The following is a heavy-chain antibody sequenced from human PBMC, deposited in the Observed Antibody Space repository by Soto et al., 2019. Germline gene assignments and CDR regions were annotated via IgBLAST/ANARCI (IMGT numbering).Heavy chain of an antibody. V-gene: IGHV1-8*02. CDR2: MNTNSGYT. Sequence: QVQLVQSGAEVKKPGASVKVSCKASGYTFPSFDINWVRQAAGQGLEWMGWMNTNSGYTGYAQKFQCRVSMTRNSSISRAYMEVNSLRSEDTAVYYCAKLVHGDTWGGDYWGQGTLVTVSS. D-gene: IGHD4-17*01. CDR3: AKLVHGDTWGGDY. J-gene: IGHJ4*02. CDR1: GYTFPSFD.